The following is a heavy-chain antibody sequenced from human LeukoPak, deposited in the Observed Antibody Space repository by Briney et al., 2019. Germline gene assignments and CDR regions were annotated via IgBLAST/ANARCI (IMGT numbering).Heavy chain of an antibody. CDR3: VAGTAMVMDWFDP. CDR1: GGSISSSSYY. CDR2: IYYSGST. V-gene: IGHV4-39*01. D-gene: IGHD5-18*01. J-gene: IGHJ5*02. Sequence: SETLSLTCTVSGGSISSSSYYWGWIRQPPGKGLEWIGSIYYSGSTYYNPSLKSRVTISVDTSKNQFSLKLSSVTAADTAVYYCVAGTAMVMDWFDPWGREPWSPSPQ.